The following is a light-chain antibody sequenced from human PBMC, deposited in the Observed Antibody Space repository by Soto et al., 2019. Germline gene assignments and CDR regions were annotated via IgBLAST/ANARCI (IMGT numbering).Light chain of an antibody. CDR2: TAS. CDR3: QQYSSSSPYT. CDR1: QSISSW. V-gene: IGKV1-5*03. J-gene: IGKJ2*01. Sequence: DIQMTQSPSTLSASVGDRVTITCRASQSISSWLAWYQQKAGKAPKLLIYTASNLESGVPSRFTGSGSGTEFTLTISSLQPDDFATYYCQQYSSSSPYTFGQGTKLEIK.